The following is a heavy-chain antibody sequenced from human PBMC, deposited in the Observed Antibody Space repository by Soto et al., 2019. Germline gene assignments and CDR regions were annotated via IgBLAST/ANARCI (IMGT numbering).Heavy chain of an antibody. CDR3: ARGGSTWSTEYYQH. CDR2: ISCYNGDT. Sequence: ASVKVSCKASGYTFTNYGISWVRQAPGQGPQWMGWISCYNGDTKYTQTLQGRVTMTIETSTSTAYMELRSLRSDDTAVYYCARGGSTWSTEYYQHWGQGTLVTVSS. D-gene: IGHD6-13*01. CDR1: GYTFTNYG. J-gene: IGHJ1*01. V-gene: IGHV1-18*01.